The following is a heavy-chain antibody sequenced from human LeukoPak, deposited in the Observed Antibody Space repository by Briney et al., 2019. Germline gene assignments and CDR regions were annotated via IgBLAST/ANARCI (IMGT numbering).Heavy chain of an antibody. CDR3: ARMARIWFGESWYNWFDP. CDR2: ISAYNGNT. J-gene: IGHJ5*02. D-gene: IGHD3-10*01. CDR1: GYAFSSYV. V-gene: IGHV1-18*01. Sequence: ASVKVSCKASGYAFSSYVFSWVRQAPGQGLQWMGWISAYNGNTNYAQKLQGRVTMTTDTSTSIAYMELRSLRSDDTAVYYCARMARIWFGESWYNWFDPWGQGTLVTVSS.